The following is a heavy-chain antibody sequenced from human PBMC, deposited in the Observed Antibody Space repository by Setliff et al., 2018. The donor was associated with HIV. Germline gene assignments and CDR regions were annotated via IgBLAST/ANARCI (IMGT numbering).Heavy chain of an antibody. J-gene: IGHJ4*02. D-gene: IGHD3-16*01. CDR1: GGSISGYF. V-gene: IGHV4-4*07. CDR2: TFTSGIT. Sequence: TLETLSLTCTVSGGSISGYFWSWIRQPAGKGLEWIGRTFTSGITNYSPSLKSRVTMSVDTSKNQFSLNLTSVTAADTAVYYCAREPKGGDDRALDYWGQGTLVTVSS. CDR3: AREPKGGDDRALDY.